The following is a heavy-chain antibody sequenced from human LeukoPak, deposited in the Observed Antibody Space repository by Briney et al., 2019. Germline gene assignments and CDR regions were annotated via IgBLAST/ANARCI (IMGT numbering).Heavy chain of an antibody. J-gene: IGHJ4*02. D-gene: IGHD2-8*01. Sequence: PSQTLSLTCAISGDSVSSNSASWHWIRQSPSRGLEWLGRTYYRSKWGNNYAVSVKSRITIKPDTSKYQFSLQLNSVTSEDTAVYYCAREGGIFYMIDYWGQGTLVTVSS. V-gene: IGHV6-1*01. CDR2: TYYRSKWGN. CDR1: GDSVSSNSAS. CDR3: AREGGIFYMIDY.